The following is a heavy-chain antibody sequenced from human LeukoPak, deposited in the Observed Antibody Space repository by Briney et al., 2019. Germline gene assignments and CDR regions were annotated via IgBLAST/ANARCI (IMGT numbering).Heavy chain of an antibody. CDR2: IRWNSGSI. Sequence: PGGSLRLSCAASGFTFDDYSMQWVPQAPGKGLEWVSGIRWNSGSIGYADSVKGRFTISRDNAKNSLYLQMNSLRAEDTALYYCAKVARAISIVRGVSQGYFDYWGQGTLVTVSS. CDR1: GFTFDDYS. V-gene: IGHV3-9*01. D-gene: IGHD3-10*01. J-gene: IGHJ4*02. CDR3: AKVARAISIVRGVSQGYFDY.